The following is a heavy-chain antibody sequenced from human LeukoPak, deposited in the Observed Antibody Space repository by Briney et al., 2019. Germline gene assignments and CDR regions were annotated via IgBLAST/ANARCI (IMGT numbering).Heavy chain of an antibody. CDR2: IYYSGST. CDR3: ARQPAPFQSGGVY. J-gene: IGHJ4*02. Sequence: SETLSLTCTVSGGSISSSSYYWGWIRQPPGKGLEWIGSIYYSGSTYYNPSLKSRVTISVDTSKSQFSLKLSSVTAADTAVYYCARQPAPFQSGGVYWGQGTLVTVSS. D-gene: IGHD6-25*01. CDR1: GGSISSSSYY. V-gene: IGHV4-39*01.